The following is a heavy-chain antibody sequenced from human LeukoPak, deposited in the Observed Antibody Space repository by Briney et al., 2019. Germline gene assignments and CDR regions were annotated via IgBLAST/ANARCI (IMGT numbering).Heavy chain of an antibody. CDR1: GYSFSTYW. V-gene: IGHV5-51*01. CDR3: ARQDHARPAGAGLFDP. D-gene: IGHD1-14*01. J-gene: IGHJ5*02. Sequence: GESLKICCKAIGYSFSTYWNGWVRQIPGKGLGWVGIVCPADSDTRYSPSIQGHVIISADKSISTAYLQWSSLKASDTAMYCCARQDHARPAGAGLFDPWGQGTLVTVPS. CDR2: VCPADSDT.